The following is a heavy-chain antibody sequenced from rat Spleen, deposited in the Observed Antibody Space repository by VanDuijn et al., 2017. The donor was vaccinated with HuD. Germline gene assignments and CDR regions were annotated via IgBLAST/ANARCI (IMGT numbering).Heavy chain of an antibody. Sequence: EVQLVESGGGLVQPGNSLKLSCAASGFTFSDYAMAWVRQSPEKGLEWVATISYDGSSTYYRDSVKGRFTISRDNAKSTLYLQMDSLRSEDTATYYCARRPGYNYADYFDYWGQGTLVTVSS. J-gene: IGHJ3*01. CDR2: ISYDGSST. V-gene: IGHV5-17*01. CDR1: GFTFSDYA. D-gene: IGHD1-4*01. CDR3: ARRPGYNYADYFDY.